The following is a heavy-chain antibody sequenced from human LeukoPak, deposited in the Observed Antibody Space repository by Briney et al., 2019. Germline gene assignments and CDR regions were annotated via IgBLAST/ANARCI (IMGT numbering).Heavy chain of an antibody. Sequence: SETLSLICTVSGGSISSYYWSWIRQPAGKGLEWIGRIYTSGSTNYNPSLKSRVTMSVDTSKNQFSLKLSSVTAADTAVYYCARDISGSYSRYAFDIWGQGTMVTVSS. CDR2: IYTSGST. CDR3: ARDISGSYSRYAFDI. V-gene: IGHV4-4*07. J-gene: IGHJ3*02. CDR1: GGSISSYY. D-gene: IGHD1-26*01.